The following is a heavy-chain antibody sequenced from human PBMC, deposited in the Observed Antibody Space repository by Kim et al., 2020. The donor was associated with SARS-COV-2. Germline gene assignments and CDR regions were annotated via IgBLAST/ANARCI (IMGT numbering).Heavy chain of an antibody. CDR2: ISGSGGST. V-gene: IGHV3-23*01. CDR1: GFTFSSYA. Sequence: GGSLRLSCAASGFTFSSYAMSWVRQAPGKGLEWVSAISGSGGSTYYADSVKGRFTISRDNSKNTLYLQMNSLRAEDTAVYYCAKDYMITFGGVIAPYFDYWGQGTLVTVSS. J-gene: IGHJ4*02. CDR3: AKDYMITFGGVIAPYFDY. D-gene: IGHD3-16*02.